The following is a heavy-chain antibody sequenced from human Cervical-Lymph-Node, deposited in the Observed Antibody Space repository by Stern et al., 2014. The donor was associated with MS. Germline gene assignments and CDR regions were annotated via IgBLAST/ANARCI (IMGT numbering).Heavy chain of an antibody. J-gene: IGHJ4*02. D-gene: IGHD1-1*01. Sequence: EVQLVESGGGVIQPGGSLRLSCTASGFTVSRDYMTWVRQAPGKGLEWVSLIKNVGSTFYTDSVTGRCTISRDDSKNTVYLHMTSLRAEDTAMYYCARDTSSPERSDWWGQGTLVTVSS. CDR1: GFTVSRDY. V-gene: IGHV3-53*01. CDR2: IKNVGST. CDR3: ARDTSSPERSDW.